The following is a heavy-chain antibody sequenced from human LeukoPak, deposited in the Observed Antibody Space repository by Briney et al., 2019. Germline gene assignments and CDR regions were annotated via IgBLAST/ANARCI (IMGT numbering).Heavy chain of an antibody. V-gene: IGHV1-2*02. CDR2: INPNSGGT. CDR1: GYTFTGYY. J-gene: IGHJ5*02. Sequence: ASVEVSCNSSGYTFTGYYMHWVRQAPGQGLEWMGWINPNSGGTHYAQKFQGRVTMTRDTSINTAYMELSRLRSDDTAIYYCARGSSIVTSTIDWFDPWGQGALVAVSS. D-gene: IGHD6-6*01. CDR3: ARGSSIVTSTIDWFDP.